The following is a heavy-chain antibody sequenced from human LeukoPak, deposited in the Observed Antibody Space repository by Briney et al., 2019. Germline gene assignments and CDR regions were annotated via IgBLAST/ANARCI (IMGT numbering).Heavy chain of an antibody. D-gene: IGHD3-10*01. CDR1: GGSFSGYY. CDR2: INHSGST. V-gene: IGHV4-34*01. CDR3: ARGPLLRFFDY. Sequence: SETLSLTCAVYGGSFSGYYWSWIRQPPGKGLEWIGEINHSGSTNYNPSLKSRVTISVDTSKNQFSLKLSSVTAADTAVYYCARGPLLRFFDYWGQGTLVTVSS. J-gene: IGHJ4*02.